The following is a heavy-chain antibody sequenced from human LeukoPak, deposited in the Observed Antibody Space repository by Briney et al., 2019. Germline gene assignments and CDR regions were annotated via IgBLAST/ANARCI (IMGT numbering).Heavy chain of an antibody. Sequence: SSETLSLTCTVSGGSISSSSYYWGWIRQPPGKGLEWIGSIYYSGSTYYNPSLKSRVTISVDTSKNQFSLKLSSVTAADTAVYYCARDPVWFGEFDYWGQGTMVTVSS. J-gene: IGHJ3*01. D-gene: IGHD3-10*01. CDR1: GGSISSSSYY. V-gene: IGHV4-39*07. CDR3: ARDPVWFGEFDY. CDR2: IYYSGST.